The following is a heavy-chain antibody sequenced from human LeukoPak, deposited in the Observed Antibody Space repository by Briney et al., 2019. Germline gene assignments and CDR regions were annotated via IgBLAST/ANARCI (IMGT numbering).Heavy chain of an antibody. J-gene: IGHJ4*02. CDR2: MNPNSANT. D-gene: IGHD3-10*01. CDR1: GYTFISYN. Sequence: ASVKVSCKASGYTFISYNINWVRQATGQGLEWMGWMNPNSANTGYAQKFQGRVTMTRNTSISTAYMELSSLRSEDTAVYYCARGTYGSESYYNDYWGQGTLVTVSS. CDR3: ARGTYGSESYYNDY. V-gene: IGHV1-8*01.